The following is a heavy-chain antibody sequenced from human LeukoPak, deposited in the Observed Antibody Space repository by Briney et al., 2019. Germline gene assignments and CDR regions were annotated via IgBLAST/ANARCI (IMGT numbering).Heavy chain of an antibody. J-gene: IGHJ5*02. Sequence: PGGSLRLSCAASGFTFSSYWMYWVRHAPGKGLVWVSHINSDASSTRYADSVKGRFTISRDNAKNTLYMQMNSLRAEDTAVYYCARGRGPWGQGTLVTVSS. V-gene: IGHV3-74*01. CDR3: ARGRGP. CDR2: INSDASST. CDR1: GFTFSSYW.